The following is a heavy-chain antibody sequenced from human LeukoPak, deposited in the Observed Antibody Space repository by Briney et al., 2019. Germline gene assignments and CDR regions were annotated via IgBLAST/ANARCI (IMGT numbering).Heavy chain of an antibody. CDR2: IYYTGNI. J-gene: IGHJ3*01. V-gene: IGHV4-59*08. D-gene: IGHD4-11*01. CDR3: ARHSPEVITTSSSSAFDL. CDR1: GGSISSYY. Sequence: SETLSLTCTVSGGSISSYYWSWIRQPPGKGLEWIGYIYYTGNINYNPSLRSRVTISVDTSKNRFSLRLSSVTAADTAMYYCARHSPEVITTSSSSAFDLWGQGTTVIVSS.